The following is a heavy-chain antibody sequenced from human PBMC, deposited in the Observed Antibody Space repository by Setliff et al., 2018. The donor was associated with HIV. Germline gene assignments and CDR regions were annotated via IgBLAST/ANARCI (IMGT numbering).Heavy chain of an antibody. J-gene: IGHJ4*02. CDR3: ARVCPPVRYNFWSGYYPKAGYFDY. Sequence: PSETLSLTCTVSGGSISSGSYYWSWIRQHPGKGLEWIGFIYYSGSTYYNPSLKSRVTISVDTSKNQFSLKLSSVTAADTAVYYCARVCPPVRYNFWSGYYPKAGYFDYWGQGALVTVS. V-gene: IGHV4-31*03. CDR1: GGSISSGSYY. CDR2: IYYSGST. D-gene: IGHD3-3*01.